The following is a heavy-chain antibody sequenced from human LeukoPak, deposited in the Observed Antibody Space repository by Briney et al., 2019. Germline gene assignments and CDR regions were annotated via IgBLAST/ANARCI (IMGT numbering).Heavy chain of an antibody. CDR3: ARDFRPGFDP. CDR2: ISGSGHDI. J-gene: IGHJ5*02. CDR1: GFTFSDSY. Sequence: GGSLRLSCAASGFTFSDSYMTWVRQAPGKGVEWVAYISGSGHDINYSESAKGRFTISRDNAKNSLYLQMNSLRAEDTAVYYCARDFRPGFDPWGQGTLVTVSS. V-gene: IGHV3-11*04.